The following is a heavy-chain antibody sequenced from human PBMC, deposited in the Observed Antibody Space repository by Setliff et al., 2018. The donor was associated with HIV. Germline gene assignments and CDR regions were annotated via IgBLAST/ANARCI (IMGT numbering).Heavy chain of an antibody. Sequence: SETLSLTCTVYGGSFSNYYTNWIRQPPGKGLEWIGELSPSGTTRSNPSLQSRVTISLDTSNNQFSLKLASVTAADTAMYYCASFFVTTVTNQGYWGQGTLVTVSS. CDR3: ASFFVTTVTNQGY. J-gene: IGHJ4*02. V-gene: IGHV4-34*01. D-gene: IGHD4-17*01. CDR1: GGSFSNYY. CDR2: LSPSGTT.